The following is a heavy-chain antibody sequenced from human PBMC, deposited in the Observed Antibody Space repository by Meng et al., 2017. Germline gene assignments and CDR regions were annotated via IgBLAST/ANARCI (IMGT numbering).Heavy chain of an antibody. CDR1: GDTASSDSAA. D-gene: IGHD3-10*02. V-gene: IGHV6-1*01. CDR3: ASGWSMFQT. Sequence: QLQQSGPGLMKPSQTPSLTCAISGDTASSDSAAWNWIRQSPSRGLEWLGRTYYRSKWYNDFAVSVKSRIIINPDTSKNHFSLQLNSVTPEDTAVYYCASGWSMFQTWGQGTLVTVSS. CDR2: TYYRSKWYN. J-gene: IGHJ4*02.